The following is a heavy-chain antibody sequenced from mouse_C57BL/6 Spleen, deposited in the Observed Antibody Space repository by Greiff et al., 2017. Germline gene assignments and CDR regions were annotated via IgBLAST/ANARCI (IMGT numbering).Heavy chain of an antibody. J-gene: IGHJ4*01. CDR2: ISSGSSTI. Sequence: EVKVVESGGGLVKPGGSLKLSCAASGFTFSDYGMHWVRQAPEKGLEWVAYISSGSSTIYYADTVKGRFTISRDNAKNTLFLQMTSLRSEDTAMYYCARVYAMDYWGQGTSVTVSS. CDR3: ARVYAMDY. V-gene: IGHV5-17*01. CDR1: GFTFSDYG.